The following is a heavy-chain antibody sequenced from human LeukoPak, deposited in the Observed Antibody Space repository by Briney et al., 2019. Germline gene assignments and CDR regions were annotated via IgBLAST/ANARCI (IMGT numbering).Heavy chain of an antibody. V-gene: IGHV4-39*07. CDR1: GGSISSSSYY. D-gene: IGHD3-10*01. CDR3: ASTDGSGSYLSPFDY. Sequence: SETLSLTCTVSGGSISSSSYYWGWIRQPPGKGLEWIGSIYYSGSTYYNPSLKSRVTISVDTSKNQFSLKLSSVTAADTAVYYCASTDGSGSYLSPFDYWGQGTLVTVSS. J-gene: IGHJ4*02. CDR2: IYYSGST.